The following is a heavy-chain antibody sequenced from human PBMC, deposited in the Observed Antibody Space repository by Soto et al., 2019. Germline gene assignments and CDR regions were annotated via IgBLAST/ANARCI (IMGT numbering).Heavy chain of an antibody. CDR2: ITGSP. V-gene: IGHV4-31*03. Sequence: QVQLQESGPGLVEPSQTLSLTCTVSGASVSSASYHWSWIRQHPGKGLEWIGYITGSPYYNPSLEGRVTISLDTSRNHFSLELSSLTAADTAVYYCATLTAGGSGRGYWGQGTLVTVSS. CDR3: ATLTAGGSGRGY. CDR1: GASVSSASYH. D-gene: IGHD5-12*01. J-gene: IGHJ4*02.